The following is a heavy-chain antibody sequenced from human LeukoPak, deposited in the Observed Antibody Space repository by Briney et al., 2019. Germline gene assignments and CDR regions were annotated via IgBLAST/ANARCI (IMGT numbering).Heavy chain of an antibody. CDR3: ARGFGELLPFDY. V-gene: IGHV1-69*01. J-gene: IGHJ4*02. CDR1: GGTFSSYA. Sequence: ASVKVSCKASGGTFSSYAISWVRQAPGQGLEWMGGIIPIFGAANYAQKFQGRVTITADESTSTAYMELSSLRSEDTAVYYCARGFGELLPFDYWGQGTLVTVSS. CDR2: IIPIFGAA. D-gene: IGHD3-10*01.